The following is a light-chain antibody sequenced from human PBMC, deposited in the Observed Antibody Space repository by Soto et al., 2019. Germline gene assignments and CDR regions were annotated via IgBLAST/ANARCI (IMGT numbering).Light chain of an antibody. CDR2: SAS. CDR1: QCLISH. Sequence: DIQMTQSPSSVSASVGDRVTSTCRASQCLISHLAWYQQKPGKAPQLLLYSASNMQSGVPSRFSGSGSGTDLTLTISRPQAEAFATYFRQTGPSRPFGGGTKVEIK. J-gene: IGKJ4*01. CDR3: QTGPSRP. V-gene: IGKV1-12*02.